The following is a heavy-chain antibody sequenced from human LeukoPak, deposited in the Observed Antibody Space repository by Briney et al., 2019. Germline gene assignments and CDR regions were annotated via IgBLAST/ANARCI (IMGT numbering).Heavy chain of an antibody. CDR3: VGGYEQGLYYFDY. J-gene: IGHJ4*02. CDR2: VNPNSGGT. V-gene: IGHV1-2*02. D-gene: IGHD5-12*01. Sequence: GASVKVSCKASGYTFTGYYMHWVRQAPGQGLEWMGWVNPNSGGTNYAQKFQGRVTMTRDTSISTAYMELSRLRSDDTAVYYCVGGYEQGLYYFDYWGQGTLVTVSS. CDR1: GYTFTGYY.